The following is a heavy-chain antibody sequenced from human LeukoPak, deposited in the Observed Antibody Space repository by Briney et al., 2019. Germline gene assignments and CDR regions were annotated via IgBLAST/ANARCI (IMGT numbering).Heavy chain of an antibody. Sequence: ASVKVSCKASGYTFTGYYMHWVRQAPGQGLEWMGWINPNSGGTNYAQKFQGRVTMTRDTSISTAHMELSRLRSDDTAVYYCARGVSSGSYGPKSYYYYGMDVWGQGTTVTVSS. V-gene: IGHV1-2*02. CDR3: ARGVSSGSYGPKSYYYYGMDV. J-gene: IGHJ6*02. CDR1: GYTFTGYY. CDR2: INPNSGGT. D-gene: IGHD1-26*01.